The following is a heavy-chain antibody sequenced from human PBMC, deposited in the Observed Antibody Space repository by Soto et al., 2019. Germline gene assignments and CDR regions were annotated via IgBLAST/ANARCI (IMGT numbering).Heavy chain of an antibody. D-gene: IGHD2-2*01. Sequence: GSLRLSCAVSGFTFSSYAMSWVRQAPGKGLEWVSAISGSGGRTDYAGSVKGRFTISRDNSQNTLYLQMNSLRAEDTAVYYCAKTRCPKGGDYWGLGTLVTVSS. V-gene: IGHV3-23*01. CDR1: GFTFSSYA. CDR3: AKTRCPKGGDY. CDR2: ISGSGGRT. J-gene: IGHJ4*02.